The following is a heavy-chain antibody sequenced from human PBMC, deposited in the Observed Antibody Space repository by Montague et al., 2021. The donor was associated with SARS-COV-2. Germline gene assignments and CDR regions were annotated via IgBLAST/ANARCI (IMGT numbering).Heavy chain of an antibody. CDR1: GGSIRSYY. CDR2: IYSSGRT. CDR3: ARHTRGWQPFDF. Sequence: SETLSLTCTVSGGSIRSYYWSWIRQPPGKGLEWIGEIYSSGRTNXKPSRKSRVTISMDTSKSQFSLKLTSVTAADTAVYYCARHTRGWQPFDFWGQGTLVTVSS. V-gene: IGHV4-59*01. D-gene: IGHD6-19*01. J-gene: IGHJ4*02.